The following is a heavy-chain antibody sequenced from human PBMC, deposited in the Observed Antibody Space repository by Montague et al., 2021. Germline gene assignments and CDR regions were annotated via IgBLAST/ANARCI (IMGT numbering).Heavy chain of an antibody. J-gene: IGHJ5*02. CDR3: AKQDYFVSGTSYKGFDP. CDR1: SGSIFHAH. V-gene: IGHV4-59*08. D-gene: IGHD3-10*01. Sequence: SETLSLTCTVSSGSIFHAHWSWVRQPPGKGLEWLGSMLYGGATNNNPSLKSRVTMSIDTSTNQFSLKLSFVTAADTAVYYCAKQDYFVSGTSYKGFDPWGQGILVTVSS. CDR2: MLYGGAT.